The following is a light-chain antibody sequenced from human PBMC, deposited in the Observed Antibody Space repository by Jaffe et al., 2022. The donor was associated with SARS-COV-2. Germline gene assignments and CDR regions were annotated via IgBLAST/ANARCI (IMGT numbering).Light chain of an antibody. CDR2: GNN. Sequence: QSVLTQPPSVSGAPGQRVTISCTGSSSSIGASYDVNWYQQLPGTAPKLLIYGNNNRPSGVPDRFSGSKSGTSASLAISGLQAEDEADYYCQSYDSSLSGSIFGGGTKLTVL. CDR1: SSSIGASYD. J-gene: IGLJ2*01. CDR3: QSYDSSLSGSI. V-gene: IGLV1-40*01.